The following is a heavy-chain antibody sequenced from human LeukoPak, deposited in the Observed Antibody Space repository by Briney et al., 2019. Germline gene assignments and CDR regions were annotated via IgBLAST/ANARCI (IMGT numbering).Heavy chain of an antibody. V-gene: IGHV1-46*01. CDR2: INPSGGST. CDR1: GYTFTTYD. Sequence: WASVKVSCKASGYTFTTYDINWVRQAPGQGLEWMGIINPSGGSTSYAQKFQGRVTMTRDMSTTTVYMELSSLRSEDTAVYYCAREVTGTTGFDYWGQGTLVTVSS. CDR3: AREVTGTTGFDY. J-gene: IGHJ4*02. D-gene: IGHD1-20*01.